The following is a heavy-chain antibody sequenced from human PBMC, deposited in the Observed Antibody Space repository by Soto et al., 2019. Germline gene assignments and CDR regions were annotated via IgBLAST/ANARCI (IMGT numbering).Heavy chain of an antibody. CDR3: AVPGAGDFDY. D-gene: IGHD6-13*01. CDR1: CASISTNNW. CDR2: VYHSGST. V-gene: IGHV4-4*02. Sequence: SETLSLTCAVSCASISTNNWWSWVRQPPGKGLEWIGEVYHSGSTNCNPSLKSRVTISIDKSKNQFSLRLTSMTAADTAVYYCAVPGAGDFDYWSQGTLVTVSS. J-gene: IGHJ4*02.